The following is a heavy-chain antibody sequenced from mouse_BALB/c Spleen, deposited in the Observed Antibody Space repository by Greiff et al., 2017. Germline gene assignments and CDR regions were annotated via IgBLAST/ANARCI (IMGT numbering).Heavy chain of an antibody. V-gene: IGHV1S29*02. J-gene: IGHJ2*01. CDR1: GYTFTDYN. CDR2: IHPYNGGT. D-gene: IGHD3-1*01. Sequence: EVQLQQSGPELVKPGASVKISCKASGYTFTDYNMHWVKQSHGKSLEWIGYIHPYNGGTGYNQKFKSKATLTVDNSSSTAYMELRSLTSEDSAVYYCARSGWPYYFDYWGQGTTLTVSS. CDR3: ARSGWPYYFDY.